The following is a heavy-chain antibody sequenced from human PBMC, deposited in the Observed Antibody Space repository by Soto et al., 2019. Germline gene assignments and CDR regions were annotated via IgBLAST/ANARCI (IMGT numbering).Heavy chain of an antibody. V-gene: IGHV4-59*08. D-gene: IGHD2-15*01. CDR1: GGSISSYY. CDR3: ARRWGSAADY. CDR2: IYYSGST. Sequence: QVQLQESGPGLVKPSETLSLTCTDSGGSISSYYWSWIRQPPGKGLEWIGYIYYSGSTNYNPSLMSRVTISVDTSKNHFSVKLSSVTAADTAVYYCARRWGSAADYWGQGTLVTFSS. J-gene: IGHJ4*02.